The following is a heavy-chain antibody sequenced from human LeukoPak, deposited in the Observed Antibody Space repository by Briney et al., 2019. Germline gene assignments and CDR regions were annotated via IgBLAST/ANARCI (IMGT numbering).Heavy chain of an antibody. Sequence: GGSLRLSCAASGFTFSSYAMTWVRQAPEKGLEWVSSISHSGGSTYYADSVKGRFTISRDNSKNTLYLQMKSLRAEDTAVYYCAKGGVDYFYYYMDVWGKGTTVTVSS. J-gene: IGHJ6*03. CDR3: AKGGVDYFYYYMDV. CDR2: ISHSGGST. V-gene: IGHV3-23*01. CDR1: GFTFSSYA.